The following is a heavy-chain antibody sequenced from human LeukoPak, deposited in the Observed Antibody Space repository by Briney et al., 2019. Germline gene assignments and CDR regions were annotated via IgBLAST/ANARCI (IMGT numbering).Heavy chain of an antibody. V-gene: IGHV1-69*04. CDR3: ARDSPSIAAAGIYPYFDY. CDR2: IIPILGIA. CDR1: GGTFSSYA. Sequence: SVKVSCKASGGTFSSYAISWVRQAPGQGLEWMGRIIPILGIANYAQKFQGRVTITADKSTSTAYMELSSLRSEDTAVYYCARDSPSIAAAGIYPYFDYWGQGTLVTVSS. J-gene: IGHJ4*02. D-gene: IGHD6-13*01.